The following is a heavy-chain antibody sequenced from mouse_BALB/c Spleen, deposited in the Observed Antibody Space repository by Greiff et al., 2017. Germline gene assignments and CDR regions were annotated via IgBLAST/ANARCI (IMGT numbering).Heavy chain of an antibody. V-gene: IGHV10-1*02. J-gene: IGHJ4*01. CDR1: GFTFNTYA. CDR3: VRQGRSNYYAMDY. CDR2: IRSKSNNYAT. Sequence: EVQGVESGGGLVQPKGSLKLSCAASGFTFNTYAMNWVRQAPGKGLEWVARIRSKSNNYATYYADSVKDRFTISRDDSQSMLYLQMNNLKTEDTAMYYCVRQGRSNYYAMDYWGQGTSVTVSS.